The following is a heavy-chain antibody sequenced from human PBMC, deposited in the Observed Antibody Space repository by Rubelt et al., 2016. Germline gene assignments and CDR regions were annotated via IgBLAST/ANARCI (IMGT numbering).Heavy chain of an antibody. CDR3: ARPTPQGYFDY. Sequence: QVQLQQWGAGLLKPSETLSLTCAVYGGSFSGYYWSWIRQPPGKGLEWIGEINHSGSTNYNPSLKSRVTISVDTSKNQFSLKLSSVTGADTAVYYCARPTPQGYFDYWGQGTLVTVSS. V-gene: IGHV4-34*01. D-gene: IGHD4-11*01. CDR1: GGSFSGYY. CDR2: INHSGST. J-gene: IGHJ4*02.